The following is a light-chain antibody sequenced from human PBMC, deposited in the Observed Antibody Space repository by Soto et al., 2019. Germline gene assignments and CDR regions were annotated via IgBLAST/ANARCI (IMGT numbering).Light chain of an antibody. Sequence: VLTQSPGTRYLSPGERATLSCRASQSVNSDLAWYHQKPGQAPRLLISDASNRATGIPDRFSGTGSGTDGTITISRLEQGDGSVYYGQQYAVSPITFGQGTRLEIK. CDR1: QSVNSD. J-gene: IGKJ5*01. CDR2: DAS. CDR3: QQYAVSPIT. V-gene: IGKV3-20*01.